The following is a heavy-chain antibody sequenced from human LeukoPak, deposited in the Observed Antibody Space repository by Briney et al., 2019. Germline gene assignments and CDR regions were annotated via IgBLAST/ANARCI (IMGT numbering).Heavy chain of an antibody. Sequence: GASVKVSCKASGYTFTGYYMHCVRQAPGQGLEWMGGINPNSGGTNYAQKFQGRVTMTRDTSISTAYMELSRLRSDDTAVYYCARGPLLRFLEWLLSIDYWGQGTLVTVSS. CDR3: ARGPLLRFLEWLLSIDY. CDR2: INPNSGGT. D-gene: IGHD3-3*01. CDR1: GYTFTGYY. J-gene: IGHJ4*02. V-gene: IGHV1-2*02.